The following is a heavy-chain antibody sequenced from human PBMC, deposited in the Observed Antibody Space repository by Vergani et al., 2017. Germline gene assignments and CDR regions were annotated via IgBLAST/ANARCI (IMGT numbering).Heavy chain of an antibody. J-gene: IGHJ3*02. CDR2: INSDGSST. V-gene: IGHV3-74*01. CDR3: ARDWGGDPDAFDI. CDR1: GFTFSSYW. Sequence: EVQLVESGGGLVQPGGSLRLSCAASGFTFSSYWMHWVRQAPGKGLVWVSRINSDGSSTSYADSVEGRFTISRDNAKNTLYLQMNSLRAEDTAVYYCARDWGGDPDAFDIWGQGTMVTVSS. D-gene: IGHD2-21*01.